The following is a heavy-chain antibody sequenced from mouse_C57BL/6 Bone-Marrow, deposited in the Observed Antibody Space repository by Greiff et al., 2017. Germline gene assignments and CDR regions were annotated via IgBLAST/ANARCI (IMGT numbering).Heavy chain of an antibody. CDR1: GFSLSTFGMG. J-gene: IGHJ3*01. D-gene: IGHD1-1*01. Sequence: QVTLKECGPGILQPSQTLSLTCSFSGFSLSTFGMGVGWIRQPSGKGLEWLAHIWWDDDKYYNPALKSRITISKDTSKNQVVLKIANVNTADTATYYCARWDYYGPPRFAYWGQGTLVTVSA. CDR2: IWWDDDK. CDR3: ARWDYYGPPRFAY. V-gene: IGHV8-8*01.